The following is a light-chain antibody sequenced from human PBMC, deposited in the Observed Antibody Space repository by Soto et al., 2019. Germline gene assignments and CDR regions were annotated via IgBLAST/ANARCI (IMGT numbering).Light chain of an antibody. CDR1: QSIRSW. CDR2: KAS. Sequence: DIQMTQSPSTLSASVGDRVTITCRASQSIRSWLAWYQQKPGKAPKLLIYKASSLESGVPSSFSGSGSGTEFTLTISSLQPDDVATYYCQQYNSYWTFGQGTKVEIK. J-gene: IGKJ1*01. V-gene: IGKV1-5*03. CDR3: QQYNSYWT.